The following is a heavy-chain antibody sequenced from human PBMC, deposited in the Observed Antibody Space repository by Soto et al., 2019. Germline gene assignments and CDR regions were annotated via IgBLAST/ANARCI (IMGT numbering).Heavy chain of an antibody. V-gene: IGHV4-59*08. CDR3: ARLQEVDGVATIHFDY. CDR2: IYYSGST. D-gene: IGHD5-12*01. J-gene: IGHJ4*02. CDR1: GGSISSYY. Sequence: SGTLGLTCTCSGGSISSYYWSWIRQPPEKGLEWIGYIYYSGSTNYNPSLKSRVTISVDTSKNQFSLKLSSVTAADTAVYYCARLQEVDGVATIHFDYWGQGTLVTVSS.